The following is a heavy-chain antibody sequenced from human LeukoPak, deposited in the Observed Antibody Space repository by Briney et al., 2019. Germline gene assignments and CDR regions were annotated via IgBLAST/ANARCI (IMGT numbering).Heavy chain of an antibody. CDR3: ANFDYGGNSGAFDI. V-gene: IGHV1-69*05. CDR1: GGTFSSYA. J-gene: IGHJ3*02. D-gene: IGHD4-23*01. Sequence: SVKVSCKASGGTFSSYAISWVRQAPGQGLEWMGGIIPIFGTANYAQKFQGRVTITRNTSISTAYMELSSLRSEDTAVYYCANFDYGGNSGAFDIWGQGTMVTVSS. CDR2: IIPIFGTA.